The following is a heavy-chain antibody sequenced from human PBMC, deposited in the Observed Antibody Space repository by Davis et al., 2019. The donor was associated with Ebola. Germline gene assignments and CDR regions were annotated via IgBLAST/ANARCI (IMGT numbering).Heavy chain of an antibody. CDR3: ARDGYNYSFFDS. CDR2: MSYSGGV. V-gene: IGHV4-59*13. Sequence: SETLSLTCTVSGDSISSYYWTWIRQPPGKGLEWIAYMSYSGGVNYNPSLKSRVTISIDTSKNQFSLKLTSVTAADTAVYYCARDGYNYSFFDSWGQGTLVTVSS. CDR1: GDSISSYY. J-gene: IGHJ4*02. D-gene: IGHD5-24*01.